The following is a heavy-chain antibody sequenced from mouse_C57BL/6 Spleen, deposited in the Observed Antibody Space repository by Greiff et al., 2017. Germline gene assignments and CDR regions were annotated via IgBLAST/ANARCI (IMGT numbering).Heavy chain of an antibody. CDR2: INPSNGGT. CDR1: GYTFTSYW. D-gene: IGHD2-1*01. V-gene: IGHV1-53*01. Sequence: QVQLQQSGPELVKPGASVKLSCKASGYTFTSYWMHWVKQRPGQGLEWIGNINPSNGGTNYNEKFKSKATLTVDKSSSTAYMQLSSLTSEDSAVYYCASIYYGNYFYYAMDYWGQGTSVTVSS. J-gene: IGHJ4*01. CDR3: ASIYYGNYFYYAMDY.